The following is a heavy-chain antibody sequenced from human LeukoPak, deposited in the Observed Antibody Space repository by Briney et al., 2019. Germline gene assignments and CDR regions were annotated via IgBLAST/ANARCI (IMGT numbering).Heavy chain of an antibody. CDR2: FDPEDGET. CDR1: GYTLTELS. D-gene: IGHD3-22*01. J-gene: IGHJ3*02. Sequence: ASVKVSCKVSGYTLTELSMHWVRQAPGKGLEWMGGFDPEDGETIYAQKFQGRVTMTEDTSTDTAYMELSSLRSDDTAVYYCARGPSYYYDSSGYFLPVAFDIWGQGTMVTVSS. V-gene: IGHV1-24*01. CDR3: ARGPSYYYDSSGYFLPVAFDI.